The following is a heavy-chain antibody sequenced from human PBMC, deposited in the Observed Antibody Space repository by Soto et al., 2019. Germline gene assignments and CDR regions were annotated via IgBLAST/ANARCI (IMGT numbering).Heavy chain of an antibody. V-gene: IGHV3-23*01. Sequence: GGSLRLSCAASGFTFSSYAMSWVRQAPGQGLEWVSAISGSGGSTYYADSVKGRFTISRDNSKNTLYRQMNSLRAEDTAVYYCAMYRSGYSDCFGSWGQGTLVTVSS. CDR1: GFTFSSYA. J-gene: IGHJ4*02. CDR2: ISGSGGST. D-gene: IGHD3-22*01. CDR3: AMYRSGYSDCFGS.